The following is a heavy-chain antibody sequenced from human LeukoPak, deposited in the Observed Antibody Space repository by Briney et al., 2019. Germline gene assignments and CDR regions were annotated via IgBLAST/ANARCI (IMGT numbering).Heavy chain of an antibody. D-gene: IGHD6-13*01. CDR3: ARGRYARMVAVAVFDY. J-gene: IGHJ4*02. CDR1: GGSFSGYY. Sequence: SETLSLTCAVYGGSFSGYYWSWIRQPPGKGLEWIGEINHSGSTNYNPSLKSRVTISVETSKNQFSLKLSSVTAADTAVYYCARGRYARMVAVAVFDYWGQGTLVTVSS. V-gene: IGHV4-34*01. CDR2: INHSGST.